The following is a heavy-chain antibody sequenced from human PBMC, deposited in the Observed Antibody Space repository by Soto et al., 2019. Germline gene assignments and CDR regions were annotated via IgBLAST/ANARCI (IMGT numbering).Heavy chain of an antibody. V-gene: IGHV4-34*01. CDR2: INHSGNT. CDR1: GGSFSGYY. D-gene: IGHD6-13*01. Sequence: QVQLQQWGAGLLKPSETLSLTCAVYGGSFSGYYWSWIRQPPGKGLEWIGEINHSGNTNYNPSPKSRVTISVDTSKNQFSLKLSSVTAADTAVYYCAREEVAAAGTRFYWGQGTLVTVSS. J-gene: IGHJ4*02. CDR3: AREEVAAAGTRFY.